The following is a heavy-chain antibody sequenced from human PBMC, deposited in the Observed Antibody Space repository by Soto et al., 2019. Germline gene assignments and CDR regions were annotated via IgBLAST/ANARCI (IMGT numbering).Heavy chain of an antibody. D-gene: IGHD3-10*01. Sequence: PGGSLRLSCAASGFTFSSYAMHWVRQAPGKGLEWVAVISYDGSNKYYADSVKGRFTISRDNSKNTLYLQMNSLRAEDTAVYYCASAGNMVRGVPFDYWGQGTLVTVSS. J-gene: IGHJ4*02. CDR2: ISYDGSNK. CDR3: ASAGNMVRGVPFDY. CDR1: GFTFSSYA. V-gene: IGHV3-30-3*01.